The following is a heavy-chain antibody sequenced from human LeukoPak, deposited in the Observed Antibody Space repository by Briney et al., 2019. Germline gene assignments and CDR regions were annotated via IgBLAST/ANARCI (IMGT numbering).Heavy chain of an antibody. Sequence: GASVKVSCKASGYTLTSYGISWVRQAPGQGLEWMGWISAYNGNTNYAQKLQGRVTMTTDTSTSTAYMELRSLRSDDTAVYYCARILYASKTNWFDPWGQGTLVTVSS. J-gene: IGHJ5*02. D-gene: IGHD2/OR15-2a*01. V-gene: IGHV1-18*01. CDR2: ISAYNGNT. CDR3: ARILYASKTNWFDP. CDR1: GYTLTSYG.